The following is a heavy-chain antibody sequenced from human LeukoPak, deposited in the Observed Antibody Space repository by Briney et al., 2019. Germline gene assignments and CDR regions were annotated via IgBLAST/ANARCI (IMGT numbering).Heavy chain of an antibody. V-gene: IGHV5-51*01. J-gene: IGHJ4*02. Sequence: GESLKISCKSSGYSFTSYWIAWVRQMPGKGLEWMGILYPGDSDTRYSPSFQGQVTISADRSITTAYLQWSSLKASDTAMYYCARQAGTRDFDYWGQGTLVTVSS. CDR1: GYSFTSYW. CDR2: LYPGDSDT. CDR3: ARQAGTRDFDY. D-gene: IGHD6-19*01.